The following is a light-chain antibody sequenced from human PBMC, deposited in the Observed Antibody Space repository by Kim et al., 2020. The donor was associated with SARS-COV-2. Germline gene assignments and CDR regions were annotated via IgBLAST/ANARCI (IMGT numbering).Light chain of an antibody. CDR3: NSRDSSGNHYV. J-gene: IGLJ1*01. Sequence: SSELTQDPAVSVALGQTVRITCQGDSLRNYYASWYQQRPGQAPVLVIYGENNRPSGIPDRFSGSSSGNTASLTITGAQAEDEADYYCNSRDSSGNHYVFGTGTKVTVL. V-gene: IGLV3-19*01. CDR1: SLRNYY. CDR2: GEN.